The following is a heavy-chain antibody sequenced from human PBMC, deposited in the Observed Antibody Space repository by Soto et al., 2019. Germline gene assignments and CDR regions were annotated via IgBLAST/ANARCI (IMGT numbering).Heavy chain of an antibody. J-gene: IGHJ4*02. D-gene: IGHD3-16*01. CDR1: GLTVSSNY. Sequence: EVQLVESGGGLIRPGGSLRLSCAASGLTVSSNYMSWVRQAPGKGLEWVSVIYSGGNTYYADSVKGRFTISRDTSKNTLYLQMNSLRAEDTAVYSCAGVGGGAVDYWGQGTLVTVSS. CDR2: IYSGGNT. CDR3: AGVGGGAVDY. V-gene: IGHV3-53*01.